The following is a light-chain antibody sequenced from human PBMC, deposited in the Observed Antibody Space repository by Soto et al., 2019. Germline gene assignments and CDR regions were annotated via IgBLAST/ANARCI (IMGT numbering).Light chain of an antibody. V-gene: IGKV3-11*01. J-gene: IGKJ4*01. CDR3: QYRTDGLT. CDR1: QSLSNN. CDR2: DTS. Sequence: EIVLTQSPATLSLSPGERATLSCRATQSLSNNLAWYQQKPGQTPRLLIYDTSNRTTGIPARFSGSGSGTDFTLTISSLEPEDFAVYSCQYRTDGLTFGGGTKVEIK.